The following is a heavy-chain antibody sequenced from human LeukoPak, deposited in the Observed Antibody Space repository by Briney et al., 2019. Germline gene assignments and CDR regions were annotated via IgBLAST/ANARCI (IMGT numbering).Heavy chain of an antibody. V-gene: IGHV3-21*01. CDR3: ACARDGRDPY. CDR2: IVGSRGNI. Sequence: GGSLRLSCSASGFTFSSYAMNWVRQAPGKGLEWVSSIVGSRGNIYYADSVKGRFAISRDNAKNSLYLKMDSLRAEDTAVYYCACARDGRDPYWGQVPLVTVSS. D-gene: IGHD5-24*01. J-gene: IGHJ4*02. CDR1: GFTFSSYA.